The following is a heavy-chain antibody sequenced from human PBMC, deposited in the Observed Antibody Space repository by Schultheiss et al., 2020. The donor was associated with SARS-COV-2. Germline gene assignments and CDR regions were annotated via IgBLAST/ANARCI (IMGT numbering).Heavy chain of an antibody. CDR2: ISSSSSYI. J-gene: IGHJ4*02. CDR1: GFTFSSYS. CDR3: ARDSRSGYCYDY. D-gene: IGHD2-21*01. V-gene: IGHV3-21*01. Sequence: GALRLSCAASGFTFSSYSMNWVRQAPGKGLEWVSSISSSSSYIYYADSVKGRFTISRDNAKNSLYLQMNSLRAEDTAVYYCARDSRSGYCYDYWGQGTLVTVSS.